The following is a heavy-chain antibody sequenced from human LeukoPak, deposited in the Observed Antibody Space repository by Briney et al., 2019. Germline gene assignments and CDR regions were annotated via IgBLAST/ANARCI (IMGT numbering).Heavy chain of an antibody. CDR2: ISGSGGST. V-gene: IGHV3-23*01. CDR3: AKAPYCSSTSCYRGYYMDV. Sequence: GGSLRLSCAASGFTFSSYAMSWVRQAPGKGLEWVSAISGSGGSTYYADSVKGRFTISRDNSKNTLYLQMNSLRTEDMAVYYCAKAPYCSSTSCYRGYYMDVWGKGTTVTVSS. D-gene: IGHD2-2*01. CDR1: GFTFSSYA. J-gene: IGHJ6*03.